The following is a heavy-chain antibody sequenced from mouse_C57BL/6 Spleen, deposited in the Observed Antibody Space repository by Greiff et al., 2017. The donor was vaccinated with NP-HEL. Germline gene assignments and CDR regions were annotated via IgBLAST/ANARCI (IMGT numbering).Heavy chain of an antibody. D-gene: IGHD2-5*01. V-gene: IGHV1-55*01. CDR2: IYPGSGST. CDR3: ARCRAYYSKDYYFDY. CDR1: GYTFTSYW. J-gene: IGHJ2*01. Sequence: QVQLQQPGAELVKPGASVKMSCKASGYTFTSYWITWVKQRPGQGLEWIGDIYPGSGSTNYNEKFKSKATLTVDTSSSTAYMQLSSLTSEDSAVYYCARCRAYYSKDYYFDYWGQGTTLTVSS.